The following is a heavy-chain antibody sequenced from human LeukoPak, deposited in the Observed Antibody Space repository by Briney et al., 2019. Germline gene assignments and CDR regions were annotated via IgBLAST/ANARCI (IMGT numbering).Heavy chain of an antibody. J-gene: IGHJ4*02. V-gene: IGHV6-1*01. Sequence: KASQILSLTCAISGDSVSSNSAAWNWIRQSPSRGLEWLGRTYYRSNLYNDYAVSVKSRITINPDTSKNQFSLQLNSVTPEDTAVYYCARGSSSQLDYWGQGTLVTVSS. D-gene: IGHD6-6*01. CDR2: TYYRSNLYN. CDR1: GDSVSSNSAA. CDR3: ARGSSSQLDY.